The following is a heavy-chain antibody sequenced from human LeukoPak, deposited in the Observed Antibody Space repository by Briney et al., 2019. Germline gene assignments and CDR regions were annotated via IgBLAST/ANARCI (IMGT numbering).Heavy chain of an antibody. V-gene: IGHV3-21*01. Sequence: GSLRLSCAASGFPFSSYSMNWVRQAPGKGLDWVSSISSSSSYIYYADSVKGRFTISRDNPKNSLYLQMNSRRAEDTAVYYCASNPTSYYFDYWGQGPLVTVSS. CDR3: ASNPTSYYFDY. CDR2: ISSSSSYI. CDR1: GFPFSSYS. J-gene: IGHJ4*02.